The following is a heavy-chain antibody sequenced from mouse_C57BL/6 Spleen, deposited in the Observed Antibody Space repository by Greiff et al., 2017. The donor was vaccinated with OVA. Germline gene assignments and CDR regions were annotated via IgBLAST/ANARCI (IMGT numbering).Heavy chain of an antibody. V-gene: IGHV1-39*01. CDR1: GYSFTDYY. CDR2: INPNYGTT. D-gene: IGHD2-12*01. J-gene: IGHJ1*03. Sequence: VQLQQPGPELVKPGASVKISCKASGYSFTDYYMNWVKQSHGKSLEWIGEINPNYGTTSYNQKFKGKATLTVDQSSSTAYMQLSSLTSEDSAVYCGARSDRYDAWYSDVWGTGTTVTVSS. CDR3: ARSDRYDAWYSDV.